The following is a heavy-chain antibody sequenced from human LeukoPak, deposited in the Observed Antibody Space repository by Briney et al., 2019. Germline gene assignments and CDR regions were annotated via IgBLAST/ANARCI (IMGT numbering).Heavy chain of an antibody. V-gene: IGHV4-59*08. D-gene: IGHD2-2*01. CDR2: ISYNGFT. CDR3: ARYYCTTRCYHFGY. J-gene: IGHJ4*02. Sequence: SETLSLTCTVSGASIKQYSWSWIRQPPGKGLEWIGHISYNGFTDYNPSLKSRVTISVDTSKSQFSLKLTSVTAADTAVYYCARYYCTTRCYHFGYWGQGALVTVSS. CDR1: GASIKQYS.